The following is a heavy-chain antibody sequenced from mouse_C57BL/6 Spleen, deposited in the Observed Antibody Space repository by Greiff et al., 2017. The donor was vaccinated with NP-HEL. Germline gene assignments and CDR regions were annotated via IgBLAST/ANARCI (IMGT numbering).Heavy chain of an antibody. CDR2: IHPNSGST. J-gene: IGHJ4*01. V-gene: IGHV1-64*01. D-gene: IGHD1-1*01. CDR1: GYTFTSYW. CDR3: ARETVVPNYYAMDY. Sequence: VKLQQPGAELVKPGASVKLSCKASGYTFTSYWMHWVKPRPGQGLEWIGMIHPNSGSTNYNEKFKSKATLTVDKSSSTAYMQLSSLTSEDSAVYYCARETVVPNYYAMDYWGQGTSVTVSS.